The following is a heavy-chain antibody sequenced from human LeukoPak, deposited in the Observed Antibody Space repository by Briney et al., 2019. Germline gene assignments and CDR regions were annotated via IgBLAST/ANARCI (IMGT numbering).Heavy chain of an antibody. CDR1: GGTFSSYD. CDR3: ASGRTDIIVVPATLRNYYFDY. Sequence: SVKVSCKASGGTFSSYDISWVRQAPGQGLEWMGGIMPMLDTANYAQKFQGRVTITADKSTSTAYMELSSLRSEDTAVYYCASGRTDIIVVPATLRNYYFDYWGQGTLVTVSS. J-gene: IGHJ4*02. CDR2: IMPMLDTA. V-gene: IGHV1-69*06. D-gene: IGHD2-2*01.